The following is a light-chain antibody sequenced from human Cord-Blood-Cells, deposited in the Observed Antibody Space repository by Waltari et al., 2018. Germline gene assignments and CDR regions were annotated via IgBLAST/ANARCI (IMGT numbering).Light chain of an antibody. CDR1: SSAVDGYNS. Sequence: SALTQPASVSGPPGQSITTSCTGTSSAVDGYNSLSWYQQPPGKAPQLMIYEVSNRPSGVSNRFSGSKSGNTASLTISGLQAEDEADYYCSSYTSSSTWVFGGGTKLTVL. V-gene: IGLV2-14*01. J-gene: IGLJ3*02. CDR3: SSYTSSSTWV. CDR2: EVS.